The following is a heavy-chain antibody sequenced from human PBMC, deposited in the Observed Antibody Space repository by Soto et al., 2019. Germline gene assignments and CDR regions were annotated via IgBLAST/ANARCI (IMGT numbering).Heavy chain of an antibody. CDR3: SIGSWSAETVAV. CDR2: IIPMLTVT. J-gene: IGHJ3*01. D-gene: IGHD2-2*01. Sequence: QVHLEQSGAEVKKPGSSVKVSCKAAGGTFSTYTLIWVRQAPGQGLEWMGRIIPMLTVTNSAQKFQGRVTLTADKSTSTAFMELTSLTSDDTAVYYCSIGSWSAETVAVWGQGTMVTVSS. V-gene: IGHV1-69*02. CDR1: GGTFSTYT.